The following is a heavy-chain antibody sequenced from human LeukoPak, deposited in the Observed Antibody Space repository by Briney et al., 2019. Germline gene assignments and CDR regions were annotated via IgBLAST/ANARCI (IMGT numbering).Heavy chain of an antibody. Sequence: PGGSLRLSCAASGFTFGNYGMSWVRQAPGKGLEWVSDISGSGGSTYYADSVKGRFTISRDNSKNTLYLQMNSLRAEDTAVYYCARDSYGDYFDYWGQGTLVTVSS. CDR2: ISGSGGST. J-gene: IGHJ4*02. CDR1: GFTFGNYG. V-gene: IGHV3-23*01. D-gene: IGHD4-17*01. CDR3: ARDSYGDYFDY.